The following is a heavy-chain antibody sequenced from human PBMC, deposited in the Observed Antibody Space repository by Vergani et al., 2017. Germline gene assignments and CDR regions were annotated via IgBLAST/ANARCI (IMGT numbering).Heavy chain of an antibody. V-gene: IGHV3-13*01. CDR3: ARPPGSYIPYFDY. D-gene: IGHD1-26*01. CDR1: GFTFSTYD. J-gene: IGHJ4*02. CDR2: IGTAGDT. Sequence: EVQLVESGGGLVQPGGSLRLSCAASGFTFSTYDMHWVRQATGKGLEWVSAIGTAGDTYYPGSVKGRFTISRENAKNSLYLQMNGLRAGDTAVYYCARPPGSYIPYFDYWGQGTLVTVSS.